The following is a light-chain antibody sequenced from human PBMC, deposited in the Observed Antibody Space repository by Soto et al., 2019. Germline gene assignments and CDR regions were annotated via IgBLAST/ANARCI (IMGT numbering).Light chain of an antibody. CDR1: QSVSSN. Sequence: DIVMTQSPGTLSVSPGERATLSCRASQSVSSNLAWYQQKPGQAPRLLISDASTRATGIPARFSGSGSGTDFTLSISSLQSEDFAVYFCQQYNTWPPYTFGQGTKLEI. CDR2: DAS. CDR3: QQYNTWPPYT. J-gene: IGKJ2*01. V-gene: IGKV3-15*01.